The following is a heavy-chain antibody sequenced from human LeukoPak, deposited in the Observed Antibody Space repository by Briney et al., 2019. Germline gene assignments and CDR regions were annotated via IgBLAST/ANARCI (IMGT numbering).Heavy chain of an antibody. CDR3: ARSWRSSGWDFFDY. CDR1: GFTFSSYG. Sequence: GGSLRLSCAASGFTFSSYGMRWVRQASGKGLEWEAFIRYDGSNKNYADSVKGRFAISRDNSKNTLYLQMNILRAEDTAVYYCARSWRSSGWDFFDYWGRGTLVTVSS. V-gene: IGHV3-30*02. J-gene: IGHJ4*02. CDR2: IRYDGSNK. D-gene: IGHD6-19*01.